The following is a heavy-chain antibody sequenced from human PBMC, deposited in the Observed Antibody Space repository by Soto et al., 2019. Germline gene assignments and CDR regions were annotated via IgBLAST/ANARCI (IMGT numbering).Heavy chain of an antibody. V-gene: IGHV4-30-4*01. Sequence: PSVTRSLTCPVAGGCSSRGYEYWNRNRQHPGKGLEWIGYIYYSGSTYYNPSLKSRVTISVDTSKNQFSLKLSSVTAADTAVYYCAREGGFFGVVIQLTQPQNYGMDVWGQGTTVTISS. CDR2: IYYSGST. D-gene: IGHD3-3*01. CDR3: AREGGFFGVVIQLTQPQNYGMDV. CDR1: GGCSSRGYEY. J-gene: IGHJ6*02.